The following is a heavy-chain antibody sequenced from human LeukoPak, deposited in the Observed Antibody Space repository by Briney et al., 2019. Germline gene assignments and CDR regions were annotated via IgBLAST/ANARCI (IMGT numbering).Heavy chain of an antibody. CDR2: IDPNTGDT. CDR3: ARDAASILTGWGYFDY. D-gene: IGHD3-9*01. Sequence: GASVKVSCKASGYTFTGYYLHWVRQAPGQGLEWMGWIDPNTGDTNYAQKFQGRVTMTRDTSISTAYMGLSRLRSDDTAVYYCARDAASILTGWGYFDYWGQGTLVTVSS. V-gene: IGHV1-2*02. CDR1: GYTFTGYY. J-gene: IGHJ4*02.